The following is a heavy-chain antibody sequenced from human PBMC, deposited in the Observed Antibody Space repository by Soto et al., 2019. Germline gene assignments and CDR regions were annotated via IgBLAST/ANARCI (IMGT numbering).Heavy chain of an antibody. D-gene: IGHD4-17*01. CDR1: GFPFNNAW. Sequence: GGSLRLSCAASGFPFNNAWMSWVRQAPGKGLEWVSSISSSSSYIYYADSVKGRFTISRDNAKNSLYLQMNSLRAEDTAVYYCARDRTYGDYAGLGDAFDIWGQGTMVTVSS. CDR3: ARDRTYGDYAGLGDAFDI. CDR2: ISSSSSYI. J-gene: IGHJ3*02. V-gene: IGHV3-21*01.